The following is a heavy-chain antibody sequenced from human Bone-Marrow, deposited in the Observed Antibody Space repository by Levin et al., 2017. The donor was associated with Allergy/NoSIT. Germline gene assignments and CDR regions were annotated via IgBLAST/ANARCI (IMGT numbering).Heavy chain of an antibody. J-gene: IGHJ6*02. CDR2: ISSGSVYI. CDR1: GFTLSNYS. V-gene: IGHV3-21*06. Sequence: KSGGSLRLSCSTSGFTLSNYSINWVRQAPGKGLEWVSSISSGSVYIKYGDSVKGRFTMSIDNAKTSLYLQINSLRVEDTAVYYCARAYSDYPLYFYGMDVWGQGTTVTVSS. CDR3: ARAYSDYPLYFYGMDV. D-gene: IGHD4-11*01.